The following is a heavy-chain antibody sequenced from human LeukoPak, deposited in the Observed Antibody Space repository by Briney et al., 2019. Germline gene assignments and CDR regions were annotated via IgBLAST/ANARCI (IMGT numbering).Heavy chain of an antibody. CDR1: GFTFSSYA. CDR3: ARDLRREKMATIQGTGY. V-gene: IGHV3-23*01. D-gene: IGHD5-24*01. CDR2: ISGSGGST. J-gene: IGHJ4*02. Sequence: PGGSLRLSCAASGFTFSSYAMSWVRQAPGKGLEWVSAISGSGGSTYYADSVKGRFTTSRDNAKNSLYLQMNSLRAEDTAVYYCARDLRREKMATIQGTGYWGQGTLVTVSS.